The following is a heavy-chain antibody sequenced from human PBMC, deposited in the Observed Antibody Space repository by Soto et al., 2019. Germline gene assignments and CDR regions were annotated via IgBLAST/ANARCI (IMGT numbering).Heavy chain of an antibody. CDR3: ARDDGYYYDGLDI. CDR2: MHTGGTT. J-gene: IGHJ3*02. D-gene: IGHD3-22*01. CDR1: GGSISGYH. V-gene: IGHV4-4*07. Sequence: QVQLQESGPGLVKPSETLSLTCTVSGGSISGYHWSWIRQPAGKGLDWIGRMHTGGTTDYNPSLKSRVTMSVDTSKKECFLKLSSVTAADTAVYYCARDDGYYYDGLDIWGQGTKVTVS.